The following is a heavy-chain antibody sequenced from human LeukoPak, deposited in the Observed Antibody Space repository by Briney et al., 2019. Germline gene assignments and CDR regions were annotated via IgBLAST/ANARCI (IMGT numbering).Heavy chain of an antibody. D-gene: IGHD3-22*01. CDR3: ARDRGRYYDSRGFYWGYYFDS. J-gene: IGHJ4*02. CDR1: GFTFSTYA. CDR2: ISGSGDST. V-gene: IGHV3-23*01. Sequence: GGSLRLSCAAPGFTFSTYAVNWVRQAPGKGLEWVSTISGSGDSTYYADSVKGRFTISRDNSKDTLYLQMSSVRVDDTAVYYCARDRGRYYDSRGFYWGYYFDSWGRGILVTVST.